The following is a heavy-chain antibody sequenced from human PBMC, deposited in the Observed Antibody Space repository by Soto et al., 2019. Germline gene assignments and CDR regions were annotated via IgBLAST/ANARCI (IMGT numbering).Heavy chain of an antibody. CDR2: ISYDGSNK. Sequence: PGGSLRLSCAASGFTFSSYGMHWVRQAPGKGLEWVAVISYDGSNKYYADSVKGRFTISRDNSKNTLYLQMNSLRAEDTAVYYCAKGGDQLQNLGDYGGRGPLVTVSS. CDR1: GFTFSSYG. V-gene: IGHV3-30*18. D-gene: IGHD2-2*01. J-gene: IGHJ4*02. CDR3: AKGGDQLQNLGDY.